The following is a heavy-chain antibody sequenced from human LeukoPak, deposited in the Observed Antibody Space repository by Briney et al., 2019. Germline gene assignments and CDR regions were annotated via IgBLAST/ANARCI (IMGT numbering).Heavy chain of an antibody. V-gene: IGHV4-61*02. Sequence: SETLSLTCTVSGASVSSGNYYWTWIRQPAGKGLEWIGRIYTSGSTSYNPSLKSRVTISIDASKNQFSLRLSSVTAADTAVYYCTQGGELMNYWGQGTLVTVSS. CDR2: IYTSGST. CDR1: GASVSSGNYY. CDR3: TQGGELMNY. J-gene: IGHJ4*02. D-gene: IGHD1-26*01.